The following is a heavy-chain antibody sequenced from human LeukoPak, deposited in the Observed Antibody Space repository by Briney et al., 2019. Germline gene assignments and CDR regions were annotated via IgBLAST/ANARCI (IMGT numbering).Heavy chain of an antibody. CDR3: AREEHYYGSGSPPGAVGY. J-gene: IGHJ4*02. CDR2: ISSSSSYI. D-gene: IGHD3-10*01. CDR1: GFTFSSYS. Sequence: GGSLRLSCAASGFTFSSYSMNWVRQAPGKGLEWVSSISSSSSYIYYADSVKGRFTISRDNAKNSLYQQMNSLRGEDTAVYYCAREEHYYGSGSPPGAVGYWGQGTLVTVSS. V-gene: IGHV3-21*01.